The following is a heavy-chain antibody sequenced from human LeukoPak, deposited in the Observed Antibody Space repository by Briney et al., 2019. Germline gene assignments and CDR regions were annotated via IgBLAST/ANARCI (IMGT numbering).Heavy chain of an antibody. Sequence: GGTLRLSCVASGFTFSSFAMSWVRQAPGKGLEWVSGISTSGGITDYADSVKGRFTISRDNSKRTLYLEMNSLRAEDTAVYYCAKEMGFKIREVMLGCFDYWGQGTMVTVSS. V-gene: IGHV3-23*01. CDR1: GFTFSSFA. J-gene: IGHJ4*02. CDR3: AKEMGFKIREVMLGCFDY. CDR2: ISTSGGIT. D-gene: IGHD3-10*01.